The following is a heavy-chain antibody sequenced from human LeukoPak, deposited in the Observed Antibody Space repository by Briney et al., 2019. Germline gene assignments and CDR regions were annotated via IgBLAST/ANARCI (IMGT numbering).Heavy chain of an antibody. D-gene: IGHD3-9*01. CDR3: AARDVLTGLHDY. CDR1: GGSFSGYY. J-gene: IGHJ4*02. Sequence: SETLSLICAVYGGSFSGYYWSWIRQPPGKGLEWIGEINHSGSTNYNPSLKSRVTISVDTSKSQFSLKLSSVTAADTAVYYCAARDVLTGLHDYWGQGTLVTVSS. CDR2: INHSGST. V-gene: IGHV4-34*01.